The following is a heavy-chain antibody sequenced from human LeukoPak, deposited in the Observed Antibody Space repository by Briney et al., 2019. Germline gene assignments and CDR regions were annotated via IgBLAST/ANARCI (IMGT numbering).Heavy chain of an antibody. D-gene: IGHD2-15*01. CDR2: ISYDGSNK. CDR3: ARGYCSGGSCYKNFDY. J-gene: IGHJ4*02. Sequence: GGSLRLSCAASGFTFSSYAMHWVRQAPGKGPEWVAVISYDGSNKYYADSVKGRFTISRDNSKNTLYLQMNSLRAEDTAVYYCARGYCSGGSCYKNFDYWGQGTLVTVSS. V-gene: IGHV3-30-3*01. CDR1: GFTFSSYA.